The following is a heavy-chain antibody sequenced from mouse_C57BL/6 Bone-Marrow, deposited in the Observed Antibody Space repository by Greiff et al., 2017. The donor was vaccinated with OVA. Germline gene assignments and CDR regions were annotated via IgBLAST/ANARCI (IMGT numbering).Heavy chain of an antibody. CDR2: IRRKSSNYTT. CDR1: GFTFNTYA. Sequence: EVQVVESGGGLVQPKGSLKLSCAASGFTFNTYAMHWVRQAPGKGLEWVARIRRKSSNYTTYYADSVKDRFTISRDDSQSMLYLQMNNLKTEDTAMYYCVRGNSFAYWGQGTLVTVSA. D-gene: IGHD2-1*01. J-gene: IGHJ3*01. V-gene: IGHV10-3*01. CDR3: VRGNSFAY.